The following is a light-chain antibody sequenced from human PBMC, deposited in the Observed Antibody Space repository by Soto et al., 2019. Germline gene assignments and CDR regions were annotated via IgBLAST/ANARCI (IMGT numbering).Light chain of an antibody. V-gene: IGKV1-27*01. CDR2: AAS. CDR3: QKYDTAPQT. J-gene: IGKJ1*01. Sequence: DIQMTQSPSSLSASVGDTVTITCRASQGIIDYLARYQQRPGKVAKLLIYAASTLQTGVPSRFSGSGAATHFTLTISSLQPEDVGTYYFQKYDTAPQTFVQGTRVEIK. CDR1: QGIIDY.